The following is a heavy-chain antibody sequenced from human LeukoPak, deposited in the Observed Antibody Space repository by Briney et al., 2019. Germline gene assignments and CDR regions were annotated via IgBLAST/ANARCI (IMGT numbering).Heavy chain of an antibody. V-gene: IGHV3-74*01. J-gene: IGHJ6*02. CDR1: GFTFSSYW. D-gene: IGHD5-18*01. Sequence: GGSLRLSCAASGFTFSSYWMNWVRQAPGKGLVWVSRIASDGSSTTYADSVKGRFSISRDNAKNTLYLQMNSLRVEDTAVYYCARGARDSYGYYYYAMDVWGQGTTVTVSS. CDR2: IASDGSST. CDR3: ARGARDSYGYYYYAMDV.